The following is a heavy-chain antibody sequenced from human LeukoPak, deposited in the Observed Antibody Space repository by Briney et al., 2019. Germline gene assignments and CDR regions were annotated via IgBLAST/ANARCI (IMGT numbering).Heavy chain of an antibody. CDR3: VRDRDYAFDF. CDR2: ISGSGGST. Sequence: GGSLRLSYAASGVPFSKVWMSWVRQAPGKGLEWVSAISGSGGSTYYADSVKGRFTISRDNSKNTLYLQMNSLRAEDTAVYFCVRDRDYAFDFWGQGTMVTVSS. V-gene: IGHV3-23*01. CDR1: GVPFSKVW. J-gene: IGHJ3*01.